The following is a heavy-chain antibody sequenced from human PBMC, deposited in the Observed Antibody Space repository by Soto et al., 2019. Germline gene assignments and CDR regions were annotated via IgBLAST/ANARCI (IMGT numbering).Heavy chain of an antibody. CDR3: ARDSGSSPQDYYYYYGMDV. V-gene: IGHV4-31*03. J-gene: IGHJ6*02. Sequence: SETLSLTCTVSGGSISSGGYYWSWIRQHPGKGLEWIGYIYYSGSTYYNPSLKSRVTISVDTSKNQFSLKLSSVTAADTAVYYCARDSGSSPQDYYYYYGMDVWGQGTTVTVSS. CDR1: GGSISSGGYY. CDR2: IYYSGST. D-gene: IGHD6-6*01.